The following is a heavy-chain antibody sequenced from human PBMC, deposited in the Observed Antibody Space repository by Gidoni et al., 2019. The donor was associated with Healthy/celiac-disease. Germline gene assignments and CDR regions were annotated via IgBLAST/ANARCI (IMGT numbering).Heavy chain of an antibody. V-gene: IGHV3-11*05. Sequence: QVQLVESGGGLVKPGGSLRLSCAASGFHFSDYYLSWIRPAPGKGLEWVSYISSSSSYTNYADSVKGRFTISRDNAKNALYLQMNSLRAEDTAVYYCARDIITAEGEEGDGLDAFDIWGQGTMVTVSS. CDR2: ISSSSSYT. CDR1: GFHFSDYY. D-gene: IGHD1-20*01. CDR3: ARDIITAEGEEGDGLDAFDI. J-gene: IGHJ3*02.